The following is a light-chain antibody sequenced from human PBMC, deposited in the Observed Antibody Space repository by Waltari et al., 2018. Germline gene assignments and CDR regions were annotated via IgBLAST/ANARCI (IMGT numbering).Light chain of an antibody. V-gene: IGLV3-19*01. CDR2: GKN. CDR3: NSRDSSGNHLV. J-gene: IGLJ2*01. Sequence: SSELTQDPAVSVALVQTVRMTCQGDSLRSYYASWYQQKPGKAPVLVIYGKNNRPSGIPDRFSGSSSGNTASLTITGAQAEDEADYSGNSRDSSGNHLVFGGGTKLTVL. CDR1: SLRSYY.